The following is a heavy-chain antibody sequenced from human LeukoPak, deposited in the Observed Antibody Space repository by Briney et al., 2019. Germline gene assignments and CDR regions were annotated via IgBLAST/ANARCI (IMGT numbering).Heavy chain of an antibody. CDR1: GGSISSSDYY. J-gene: IGHJ1*01. CDR2: INHSGST. CDR3: ARGLGAYGRYFQH. D-gene: IGHD4-17*01. Sequence: SETLSLTCTVSGGSISSSDYYWGWIRQPPGKGLEWIGEINHSGSTNYNPSLKSRVTISVDTSKNQFSLKLSSVTAADTAVYYCARGLGAYGRYFQHWGQGTLVTVSS. V-gene: IGHV4-39*07.